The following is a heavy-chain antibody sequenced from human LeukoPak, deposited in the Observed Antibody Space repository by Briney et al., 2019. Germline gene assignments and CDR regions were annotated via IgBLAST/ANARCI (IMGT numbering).Heavy chain of an antibody. CDR2: IRYDGNNK. D-gene: IGHD6-19*01. J-gene: IGHJ4*02. V-gene: IGHV3-30*02. CDR3: GKDSAWLVREYYFDY. CDR1: GFTFNNYG. Sequence: GGSLRLSCAASGFTFNNYGMHWVRQAPGKGLEWVAFIRYDGNNKYYADSVKGRFTVSRDNSKNTLYLQMNSLRAEDTAVYYCGKDSAWLVREYYFDYWGQGTLVTVSS.